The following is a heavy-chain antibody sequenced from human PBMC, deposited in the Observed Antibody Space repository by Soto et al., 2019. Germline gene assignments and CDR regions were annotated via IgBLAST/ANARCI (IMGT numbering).Heavy chain of an antibody. V-gene: IGHV3-23*01. CDR3: AKAFYYDSSGYYSFGAFDI. D-gene: IGHD3-22*01. CDR1: GFTFSSYA. J-gene: IGHJ3*02. Sequence: GESLKISCAASGFTFSSYAMSWVRQAPGKGLEWVSAISGSGGSTYYADFVKGRFTISRDNSKNTLYLQMNSLRAEDTAVYYCAKAFYYDSSGYYSFGAFDIWGQGTMVTVSS. CDR2: ISGSGGST.